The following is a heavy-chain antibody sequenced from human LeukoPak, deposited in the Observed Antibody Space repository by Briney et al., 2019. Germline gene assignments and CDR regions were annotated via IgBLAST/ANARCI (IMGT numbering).Heavy chain of an antibody. J-gene: IGHJ5*02. CDR1: AFTFSRYE. D-gene: IGHD3-10*01. CDR3: ARDYYGSGSYYRYNWFDP. V-gene: IGHV3-48*03. Sequence: QSRRSLRLSCAAAAFTFSRYEMNWVRQAPGKGLDWVSYISSSGSTIYYADSVKGRFTISRDNAKNSLYLQMNSLRAEDTAVYYCARDYYGSGSYYRYNWFDPWGQGTLVTVSS. CDR2: ISSSGSTI.